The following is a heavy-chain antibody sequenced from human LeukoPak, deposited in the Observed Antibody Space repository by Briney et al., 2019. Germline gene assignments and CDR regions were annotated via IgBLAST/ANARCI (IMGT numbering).Heavy chain of an antibody. Sequence: GGSLRLSCAASGFTVGSNYMSWVRQAPGKGLEWVSGIHSGDSTYYADSVKGRITISRDNSKNMLYLQMNSLRAEDTAVYHCARSSGGYYDSSGSFDYWGQGTLVTVSS. CDR1: GFTVGSNY. D-gene: IGHD3-22*01. CDR2: IHSGDST. CDR3: ARSSGGYYDSSGSFDY. J-gene: IGHJ4*02. V-gene: IGHV3-53*01.